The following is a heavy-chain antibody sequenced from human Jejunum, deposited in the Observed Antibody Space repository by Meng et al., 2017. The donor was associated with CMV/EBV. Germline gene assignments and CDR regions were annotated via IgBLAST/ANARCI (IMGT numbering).Heavy chain of an antibody. Sequence: FSDYAMSWVRQAPGKGLEWVSAISGIGVNAYYTESVKGRFTISRDNSQNTLSLQMNSLRAEDTAVYYCAKTQGQCTRTSCYTGAFDIWGQGTMVTVSS. CDR3: AKTQGQCTRTSCYTGAFDI. CDR2: ISGIGVNA. D-gene: IGHD2-2*02. V-gene: IGHV3-23*01. CDR1: FSDYA. J-gene: IGHJ3*02.